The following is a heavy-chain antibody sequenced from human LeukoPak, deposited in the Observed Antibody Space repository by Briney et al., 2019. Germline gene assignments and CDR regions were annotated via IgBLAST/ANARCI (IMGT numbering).Heavy chain of an antibody. CDR2: IYYSGST. Sequence: PSQTLFLTCTVSGGSISSGDYYWSWIRQPPGKGLEWIGYIYYSGSTYYNPSLKSRVTISVDTSKNQFSLKLSSVTAADTAVYYCARTRITMIVVVIPGAFDIWGQGTMVTVSS. J-gene: IGHJ3*02. CDR1: GGSISSGDYY. D-gene: IGHD3-22*01. V-gene: IGHV4-30-4*01. CDR3: ARTRITMIVVVIPGAFDI.